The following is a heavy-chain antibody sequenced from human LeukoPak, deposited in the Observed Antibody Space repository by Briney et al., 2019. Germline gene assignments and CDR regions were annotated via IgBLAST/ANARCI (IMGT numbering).Heavy chain of an antibody. D-gene: IGHD3-22*01. CDR1: GFTFSSYS. J-gene: IGHJ4*02. Sequence: PGGSLRLSCAASGFTFSSYSMNWVRQAPGKELEWVSSISSSSSYIYYADSVKGRFTISRDNAKNSLYLQMNSLRAEDTAVYYCARDYPLSYYDSSGYSDYWGQGTLVTVSS. CDR3: ARDYPLSYYDSSGYSDY. V-gene: IGHV3-21*01. CDR2: ISSSSSYI.